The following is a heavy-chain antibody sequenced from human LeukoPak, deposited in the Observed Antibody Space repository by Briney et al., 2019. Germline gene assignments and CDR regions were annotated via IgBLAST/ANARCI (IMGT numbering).Heavy chain of an antibody. Sequence: GGSLRLSCAASGFTFDDYAMHWVRQAPGKGLEWVSAISGSGGSTYYADSVKGRFTISRDNSKNTLYLQMNSLRAEDTAVYYCAKDTGSWFPYYFDYWGQGTLVTVSS. CDR3: AKDTGSWFPYYFDY. D-gene: IGHD3-10*01. V-gene: IGHV3-23*01. CDR1: GFTFDDYA. CDR2: ISGSGGST. J-gene: IGHJ4*02.